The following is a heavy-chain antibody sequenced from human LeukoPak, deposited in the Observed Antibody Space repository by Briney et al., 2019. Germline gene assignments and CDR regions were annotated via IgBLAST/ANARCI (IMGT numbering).Heavy chain of an antibody. D-gene: IGHD1-26*01. J-gene: IGHJ4*02. V-gene: IGHV4-59*08. Sequence: SETLSLTCTVSGDSMSRYYWNWIRQPPGKGLEWIGYISQKGSINYNPSLNSRVTISLDTSKNQFSLKLSSVTAADTAVYYCASSSGGVGARRFDYWGQGTLVTVSS. CDR2: ISQKGSI. CDR3: ASSSGGVGARRFDY. CDR1: GDSMSRYY.